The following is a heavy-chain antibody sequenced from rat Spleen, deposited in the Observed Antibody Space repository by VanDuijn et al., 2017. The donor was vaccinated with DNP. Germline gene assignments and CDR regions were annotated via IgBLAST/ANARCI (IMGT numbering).Heavy chain of an antibody. Sequence: QVQLRESGPGLVQPSQTLSLTCTVSGFSLTSYGVSWVRQPPGKGLEWIAAISSGGSTYYNSALKSRLSVSRDTSKSQVLLKMNSLQTEDTAMYFCARSQFMYTTDGGYFDFWGPGTMVTVSS. V-gene: IGHV2S12*01. CDR2: ISSGGST. CDR3: ARSQFMYTTDGGYFDF. CDR1: GFSLTSYG. J-gene: IGHJ1*01. D-gene: IGHD1-6*01.